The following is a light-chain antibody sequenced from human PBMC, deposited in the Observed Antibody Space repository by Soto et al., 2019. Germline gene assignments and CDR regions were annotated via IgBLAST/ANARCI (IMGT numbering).Light chain of an antibody. V-gene: IGKV3-20*01. J-gene: IGKJ1*01. CDR1: RSVSRSY. CDR3: QQYGSSTWP. Sequence: SVCTQAPATLSLSPGERATLSCRASRSVSRSYLAWYQQKPGQAPRLLTYGASSREPGTLESSSASGSGTELTLTIRRLEPEDFAVYYCQQYGSSTWPFGKGTKLDIK. CDR2: GAS.